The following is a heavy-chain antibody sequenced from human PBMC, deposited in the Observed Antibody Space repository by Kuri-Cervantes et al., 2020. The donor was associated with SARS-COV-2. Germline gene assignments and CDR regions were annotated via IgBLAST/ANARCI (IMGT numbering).Heavy chain of an antibody. CDR3: AKAPKHCSSTSCYGEVDY. CDR2: ISYDGSNK. D-gene: IGHD2-2*01. CDR1: GFTFSSYA. J-gene: IGHJ4*02. Sequence: GESLKISCAASGFTFSSYAMHWVRQAPGKGLEWVAVISYDGSNKYYADSVKGRFTISRDNSKNTLYLQMNSLRAEDTAVYYCAKAPKHCSSTSCYGEVDYWGQGTLVTVSS. V-gene: IGHV3-30*04.